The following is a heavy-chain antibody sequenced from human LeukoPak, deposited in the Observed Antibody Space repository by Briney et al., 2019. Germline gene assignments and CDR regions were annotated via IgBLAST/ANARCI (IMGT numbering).Heavy chain of an antibody. CDR1: GGSFSGYY. CDR2: INHSGST. J-gene: IGHJ5*02. Sequence: SETPSLTCAVYGGSFSGYYWSWIRQPPGKGLEWIGEINHSGSTNYNPSLKSRVTISVDTSKNQFSLKLSSVTAADTAVYYCARGSRIVVVITRRNWFDPWGQGTLVTVSS. V-gene: IGHV4-34*01. CDR3: ARGSRIVVVITRRNWFDP. D-gene: IGHD3-22*01.